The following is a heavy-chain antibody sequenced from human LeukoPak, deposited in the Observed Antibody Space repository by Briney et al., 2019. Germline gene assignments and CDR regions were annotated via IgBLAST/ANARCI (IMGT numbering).Heavy chain of an antibody. Sequence: SVKVSCKASGGTFSSYAISWVRQAPGQGLEWMGRIIPILGIANYAQKFQGRVTITADKSTSTAYMELSSLRSEDTAVYYCARDDPVYYGMDVWGQGTTVTVSS. V-gene: IGHV1-69*04. CDR3: ARDDPVYYGMDV. CDR2: IIPILGIA. CDR1: GGTFSSYA. J-gene: IGHJ6*02.